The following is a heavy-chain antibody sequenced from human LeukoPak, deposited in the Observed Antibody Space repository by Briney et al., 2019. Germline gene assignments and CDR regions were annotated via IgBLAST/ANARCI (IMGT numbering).Heavy chain of an antibody. D-gene: IGHD3-10*01. CDR3: ARARPPWFGEQNWFDP. CDR1: GYTFTGYY. J-gene: IGHJ5*02. CDR2: INPNSGGT. V-gene: IGHV1-2*02. Sequence: ASVKVSCKASGYTFTGYYMHWVRQAPGQGLEWMGWINPNSGGTNYAQKFQGKVTMTRETSISTAYMELSRLRSDDTAVYYCARARPPWFGEQNWFDPWGQGTLVTVSS.